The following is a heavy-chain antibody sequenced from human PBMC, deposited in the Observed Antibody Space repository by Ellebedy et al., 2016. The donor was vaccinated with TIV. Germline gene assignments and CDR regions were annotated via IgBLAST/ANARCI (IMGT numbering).Heavy chain of an antibody. V-gene: IGHV3-11*01. CDR2: ISNSDSSI. CDR1: GFTFSDYY. J-gene: IGHJ5*02. Sequence: GGSLRLSCAASGFTFSDYYMSWNRQAPGKGLEWVSYISNSDSSIFYADSVKGRFTISRDNTKNLLYLQMNSLRAEDTAVYYCARDTRFIDHQHNWFDPWGQGTLVTVSS. D-gene: IGHD2-2*01. CDR3: ARDTRFIDHQHNWFDP.